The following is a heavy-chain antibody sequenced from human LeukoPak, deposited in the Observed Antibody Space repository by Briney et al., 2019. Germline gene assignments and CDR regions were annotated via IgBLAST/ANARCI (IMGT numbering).Heavy chain of an antibody. V-gene: IGHV4-34*01. CDR2: INHSGST. Sequence: SETLSLTCAVYGGSFSGYYWSWIRQPPGKGLEWIGEINHSGSTNYNPSLKSRVTISVDTSKNQFSLKLSSVTAADTAVYHCARGPVPYYYGSWFDPWGQGTLVTVSS. CDR1: GGSFSGYY. CDR3: ARGPVPYYYGSWFDP. D-gene: IGHD3-10*01. J-gene: IGHJ5*02.